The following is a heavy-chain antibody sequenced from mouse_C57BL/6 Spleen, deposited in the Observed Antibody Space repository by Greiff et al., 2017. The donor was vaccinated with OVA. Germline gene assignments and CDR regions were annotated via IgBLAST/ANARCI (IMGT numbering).Heavy chain of an antibody. CDR2: IHPNSGST. D-gene: IGHD2-5*01. Sequence: QVQLQQPGAELVKPGASVKLSCKASGYTFTSYWMHWVKQRPGQGLEWIGMIHPNSGSTNYNEKFKSKATLTVDKSSSTAYMQLSSLTSEDSAVYYCAREDMSNYPWFAYWGQGTLVTVSA. CDR3: AREDMSNYPWFAY. CDR1: GYTFTSYW. V-gene: IGHV1-64*01. J-gene: IGHJ3*01.